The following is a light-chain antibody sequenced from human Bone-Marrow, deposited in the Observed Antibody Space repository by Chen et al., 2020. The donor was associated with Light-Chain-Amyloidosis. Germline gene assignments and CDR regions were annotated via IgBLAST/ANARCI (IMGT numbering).Light chain of an antibody. V-gene: IGLV2-8*01. Sequence: QSALTQPPSASGSPGQSVTISCTGTSSDVGAYNYVSWYQQHPGKAPKLMIHEVSKRPSGVPDRFSGSKSGNTASLTVSGLQAEDEADYFCCSYAGVNKRFVFGTATKVAVL. CDR1: SSDVGAYNY. CDR2: EVS. CDR3: CSYAGVNKRFV. J-gene: IGLJ1*01.